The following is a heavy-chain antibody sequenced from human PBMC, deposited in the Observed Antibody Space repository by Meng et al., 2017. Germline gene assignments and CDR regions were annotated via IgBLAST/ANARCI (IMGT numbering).Heavy chain of an antibody. CDR3: AREVGTSRPFEY. CDR1: CDSACTNVEV. D-gene: IGHD1-26*01. CDR2: TYSRSKWYY. Sequence: QSGPDLATPSTHRDSTRHSTCDSACTNVEVFTCIRLSPPRGLEWLERTYSRSKWYYDYAISVKGRMSVNADTSKNQFSLQLNSVTPEDTAVYYCAREVGTSRPFEYWGQGTLVTVSS. J-gene: IGHJ4*02. V-gene: IGHV6-1*01.